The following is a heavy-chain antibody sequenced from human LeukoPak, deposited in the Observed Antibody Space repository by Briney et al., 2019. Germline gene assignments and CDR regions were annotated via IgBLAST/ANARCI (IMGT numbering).Heavy chain of an antibody. V-gene: IGHV1-18*01. CDR2: ISAYNGNT. J-gene: IGHJ4*02. CDR3: ARIDIVVVPAAMGIDY. CDR1: GYTFTSYG. D-gene: IGHD2-2*01. Sequence: GASVKVSCKASGYTFTSYGISWVRQAPGQGLEWMGWISAYNGNTNYAQKLQGRVTMTTDTSTSTAYMELRGLRSDDTAVYYCARIDIVVVPAAMGIDYWGQGTLVTVSS.